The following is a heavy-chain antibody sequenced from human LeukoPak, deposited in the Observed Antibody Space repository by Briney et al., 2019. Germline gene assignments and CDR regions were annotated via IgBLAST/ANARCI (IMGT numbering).Heavy chain of an antibody. CDR2: IYYSGST. J-gene: IGHJ4*02. CDR1: SGSISSSDFF. CDR3: ARQTAGSPPRFDY. V-gene: IGHV4-39*01. D-gene: IGHD6-19*01. Sequence: SETLSLTCTVSSGSISSSDFFWGWIRQPPGKGLEWIGNIYYSGSTNYNPSLESRVAISVDTSKDQFSLKLSSVTAADTAVYYCARQTAGSPPRFDYWGQGTLVTVSS.